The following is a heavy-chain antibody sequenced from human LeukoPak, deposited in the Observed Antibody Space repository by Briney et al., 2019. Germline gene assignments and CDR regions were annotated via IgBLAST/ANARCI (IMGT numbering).Heavy chain of an antibody. CDR2: IYYSGST. V-gene: IGHV4-30-4*08. Sequence: TLSLTRTVSGGSISSGDYYWSWIRQPPGKGLEWIGYIYYSGSTYYNPSLKSRVTISVDTSKNQFSLKLSSVTAADTAVYYCARHGYARGAFDYWGQGTLVTVSS. J-gene: IGHJ4*02. CDR3: ARHGYARGAFDY. D-gene: IGHD5-12*01. CDR1: GGSISSGDYY.